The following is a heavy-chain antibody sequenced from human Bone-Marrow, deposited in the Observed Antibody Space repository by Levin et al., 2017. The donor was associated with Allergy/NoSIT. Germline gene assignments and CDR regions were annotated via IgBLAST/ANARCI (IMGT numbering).Heavy chain of an antibody. V-gene: IGHV3-30-3*01. J-gene: IGHJ4*02. CDR2: ISYDGSNK. CDR3: ARDPGIAAALDY. Sequence: GGSLRLSCAASGFTFSSYAMHWVRQAPGKGLEWVAVISYDGSNKYYADSVKGRFTISRDNSKNTLYLQMNSLRAEDTAVYYCARDPGIAAALDYWGQGTLVTVSS. CDR1: GFTFSSYA. D-gene: IGHD6-13*01.